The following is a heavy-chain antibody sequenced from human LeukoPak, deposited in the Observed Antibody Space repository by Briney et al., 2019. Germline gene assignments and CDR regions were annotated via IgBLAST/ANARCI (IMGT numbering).Heavy chain of an antibody. D-gene: IGHD3-10*01. CDR2: ISYEGSNK. Sequence: GRSLRLSCAASGFTFSSYAMHWVRQAPGKGLEWVAFISYEGSNKYYADSVKGRFTISRDNSKNTLYLQVNSLRAEDTAVYYCARDVYYHSGSRIENWLDPWGQGTLVTVSS. CDR1: GFTFSSYA. J-gene: IGHJ5*02. V-gene: IGHV3-30-3*01. CDR3: ARDVYYHSGSRIENWLDP.